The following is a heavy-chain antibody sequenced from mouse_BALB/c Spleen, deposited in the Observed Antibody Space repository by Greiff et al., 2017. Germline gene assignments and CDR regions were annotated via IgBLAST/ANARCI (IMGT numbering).Heavy chain of an antibody. CDR2: IWSGGST. CDR3: AKNKGVPGGYFDV. Sequence: QVHVKQSGPSLVQPSQSLSITCTVSGFSLTSYGVHWVRQSPGKGLEWLGVIWSGGSTDYNAAFMSRLSITKDNSKSQVFFKMNSLQADDTAIYYCAKNKGVPGGYFDVWGAGTTVTVSS. CDR1: GFSLTSYG. V-gene: IGHV2-5-1*01. D-gene: IGHD5-1*01. J-gene: IGHJ1*01.